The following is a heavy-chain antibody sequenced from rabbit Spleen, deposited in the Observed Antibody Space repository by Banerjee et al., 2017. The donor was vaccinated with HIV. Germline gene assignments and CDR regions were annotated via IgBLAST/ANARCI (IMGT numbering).Heavy chain of an antibody. J-gene: IGHJ3*01. D-gene: IGHD8-1*01. V-gene: IGHV1S45*01. CDR2: IYAGSDSSN. CDR3: ARDGAGGSYFAL. Sequence: QEQLVESGGGLVQPEGSLTLTCKASGFSFSDRDVMCWVRQAPGKGLEWIACIYAGSDSSNVYASWAKGRFTISKTSSTTVTLQMTSLTAADTATYFCARDGAGGSYFALWGQGTLVTV. CDR1: GFSFSDRDV.